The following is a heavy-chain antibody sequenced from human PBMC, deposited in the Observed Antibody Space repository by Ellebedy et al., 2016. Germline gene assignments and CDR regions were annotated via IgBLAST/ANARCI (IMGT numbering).Heavy chain of an antibody. CDR3: TRDPEKSPDL. J-gene: IGHJ4*02. CDR2: LKHDGTEE. Sequence: GESLKISXVASGFMFSDYWINWVRQSPERGLELVANLKHDGTEEYYVDSVRGRFTVSRDNARNSLYLQMINLRAEDTAVYYCTRDPEKSPDLWGQGARVIVSS. CDR1: GFMFSDYW. D-gene: IGHD1-14*01. V-gene: IGHV3-7*01.